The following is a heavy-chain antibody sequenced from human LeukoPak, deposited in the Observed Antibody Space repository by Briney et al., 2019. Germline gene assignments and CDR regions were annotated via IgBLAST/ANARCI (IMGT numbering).Heavy chain of an antibody. CDR2: ISSSSSYI. Sequence: GGSLRLSCAASGFTFSNYAMSWVRQAPGKGLEWFSSISSSSSYIYYADSVKGRFTISRDNAKNSLYLQMNSLRAEDTAVYYCARDSIVRGYTYGHDYWGQGTLVTVSS. V-gene: IGHV3-21*01. CDR3: ARDSIVRGYTYGHDY. D-gene: IGHD5-18*01. J-gene: IGHJ4*02. CDR1: GFTFSNYA.